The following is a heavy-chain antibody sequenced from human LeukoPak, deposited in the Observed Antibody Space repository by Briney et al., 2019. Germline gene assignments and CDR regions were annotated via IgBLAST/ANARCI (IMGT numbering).Heavy chain of an antibody. CDR1: GFSLSTYW. V-gene: IGHV3-7*01. D-gene: IGHD1-26*01. J-gene: IGHJ4*02. CDR2: IKHDGRDK. Sequence: VGSLRLSCAASGFSLSTYWMAWVRQAPGMGPEWVANIKHDGRDKNYVDSVKGRFTISRDNTKNSLYLQMNSLRAEDTAVYYCARDVFGSLDHWGQGTLVTVSS. CDR3: ARDVFGSLDH.